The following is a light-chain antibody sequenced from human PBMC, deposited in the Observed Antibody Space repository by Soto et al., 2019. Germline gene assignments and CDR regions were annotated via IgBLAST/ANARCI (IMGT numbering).Light chain of an antibody. V-gene: IGKV3-20*01. CDR3: QQYGSSPRT. CDR2: GAS. Sequence: TQSPSSLSASTGDRVTLSCRASQSVSSSYLAWYQQKPGQAPRLLIYGASSRATGIPDRFSGSGSGTDFTLTISRLEPEDFAVYYCQQYGSSPRTFGQGTKVDIK. CDR1: QSVSSSY. J-gene: IGKJ1*01.